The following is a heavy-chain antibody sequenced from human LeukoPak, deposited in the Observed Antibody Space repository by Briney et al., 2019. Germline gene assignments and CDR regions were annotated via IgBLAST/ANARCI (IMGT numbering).Heavy chain of an antibody. CDR1: GFTFGSHA. Sequence: GGSLRLSCEASGFTFGSHAMYWVRQAPGKGLEWVAGMFGSGGSPHYADPVKGRFTISRDNSRNTVYLQINSLRAEDTAVYYCGKTTVGYSSGQKPAWPVDYWGQGTLVTVSS. D-gene: IGHD5-18*01. V-gene: IGHV3-23*01. CDR3: GKTTVGYSSGQKPAWPVDY. J-gene: IGHJ4*02. CDR2: MFGSGGSP.